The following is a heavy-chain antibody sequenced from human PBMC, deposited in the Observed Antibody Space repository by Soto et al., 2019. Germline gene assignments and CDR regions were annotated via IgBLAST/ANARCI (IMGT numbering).Heavy chain of an antibody. CDR3: ARGRGSTGYLGREHYFDY. Sequence: EVQVVESGGGLVQPGGSLRLSCAASGFSVTNNYMNWVRQAPGKGLEWVSIIDIGGNTYYADSVKDRFTISRDNSRKTRYLHMDSLRAEDTAVYYCARGRGSTGYLGREHYFDYWGQGTLVTVSP. V-gene: IGHV3-66*01. CDR2: IDIGGNT. D-gene: IGHD2-2*01. CDR1: GFSVTNNY. J-gene: IGHJ4*02.